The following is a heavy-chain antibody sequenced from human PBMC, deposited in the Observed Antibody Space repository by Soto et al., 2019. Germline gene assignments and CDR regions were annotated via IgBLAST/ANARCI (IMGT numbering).Heavy chain of an antibody. D-gene: IGHD6-13*01. CDR1: GFTFTSSA. J-gene: IGHJ6*02. CDR2: INAGNGNT. CDR3: ARDLAEYSSSWYVWASYYGMDV. Sequence: GASVKVSCKASGFTFTSSAMQWVRQARGQRLEWMGWINAGNGNTKYSQKFQGRVTITRDTSASTAYMELSSLRSEDTAVYYCARDLAEYSSSWYVWASYYGMDVWGQGTTVTVSS. V-gene: IGHV1-3*01.